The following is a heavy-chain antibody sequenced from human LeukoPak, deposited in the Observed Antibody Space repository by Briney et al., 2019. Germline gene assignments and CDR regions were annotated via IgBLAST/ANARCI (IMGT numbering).Heavy chain of an antibody. CDR2: IHYSGST. CDR1: GFTFIGHN. CDR3: ASHQGGPKDDAFDI. V-gene: IGHV4-59*11. D-gene: IGHD2-2*01. J-gene: IGHJ3*02. Sequence: AGGSLRLSCAASGFTFIGHNMNWVRQPPGKGLEWIGSIHYSGSTYYIPSLKSRITISLDMSKNQFSLKLSSVTAADTAVYYCASHQGGPKDDAFDIWGQGTMVTVSS.